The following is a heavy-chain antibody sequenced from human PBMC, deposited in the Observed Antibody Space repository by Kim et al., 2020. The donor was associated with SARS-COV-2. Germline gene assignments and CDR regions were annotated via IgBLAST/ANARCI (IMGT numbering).Heavy chain of an antibody. D-gene: IGHD3-10*01. Sequence: GGSLRLSCAASGFTFDTYPMNWVRQAPGKGLEWVSSISSRSSYIYYVDSVKGRFTISRDNDKNSLYLEMNSLTADDTAVYYCARGSSYYGSGTEFDPWRQGTLVTVSS. CDR2: ISSRSSYI. V-gene: IGHV3-21*01. CDR3: ARGSSYYGSGTEFDP. CDR1: GFTFDTYP. J-gene: IGHJ5*02.